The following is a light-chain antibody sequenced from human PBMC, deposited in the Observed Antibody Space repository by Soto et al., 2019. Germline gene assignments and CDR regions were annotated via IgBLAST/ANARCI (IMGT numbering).Light chain of an antibody. CDR3: QQYNNWPREYT. V-gene: IGKV3-15*01. CDR2: GAS. J-gene: IGKJ2*01. Sequence: EIVMTQSPATLSVSPGERATLSCRASQSVSSNLAWYQQKPGQAPRLLIHGASTRYTDIPARFSGSGSGTEFTLTISSLQSEDSAVYDCQQYNNWPREYTFGQGTKLEIK. CDR1: QSVSSN.